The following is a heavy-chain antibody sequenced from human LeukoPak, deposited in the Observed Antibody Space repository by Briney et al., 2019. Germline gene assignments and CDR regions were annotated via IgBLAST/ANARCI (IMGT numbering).Heavy chain of an antibody. CDR3: ARRPMVRGVFDY. J-gene: IGHJ4*02. Sequence: PSETLSLTCAVYGGSFSGYYWSWIRQPPGKGLEWIGEINHSGSTNYNPSLKSRVTMSVDTSKNQFSLKLSSVTAADTAVYYCARRPMVRGVFDYWGQGTLVTVSS. D-gene: IGHD3-10*01. V-gene: IGHV4-34*01. CDR2: INHSGST. CDR1: GGSFSGYY.